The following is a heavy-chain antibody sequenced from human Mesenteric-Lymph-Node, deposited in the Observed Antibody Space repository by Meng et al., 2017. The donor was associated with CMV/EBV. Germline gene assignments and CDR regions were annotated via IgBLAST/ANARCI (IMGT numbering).Heavy chain of an antibody. CDR3: ARDRGSSGWYVFDY. V-gene: IGHV1-2*02. D-gene: IGHD6-19*01. CDR1: GYTFIGYY. CDR2: INPNSGGT. Sequence: ASGYTFIGYYMHWVRQAPGQGLEWMGWINPNSGGTNYAQKFQGRVTMTRDTSISTAYMELSRLRSDDTAVYYCARDRGSSGWYVFDYWGQGTLVTVSS. J-gene: IGHJ4*02.